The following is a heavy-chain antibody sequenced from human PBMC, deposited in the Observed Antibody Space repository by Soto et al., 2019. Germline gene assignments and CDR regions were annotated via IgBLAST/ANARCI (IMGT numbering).Heavy chain of an antibody. CDR3: ARDGYDSSGYHFDY. D-gene: IGHD3-22*01. CDR2: IYTSGST. CDR1: GGSISSYY. Sequence: SETLSLTCTVSGGSISSYYWSWIRQPAGKGLEWIGRIYTSGSTNYNPSLKSRVTMSVDTSKNQFSLKLSSVTAADTAVYYCARDGYDSSGYHFDYWEQGHMVTVCS. J-gene: IGHJ4*02. V-gene: IGHV4-4*07.